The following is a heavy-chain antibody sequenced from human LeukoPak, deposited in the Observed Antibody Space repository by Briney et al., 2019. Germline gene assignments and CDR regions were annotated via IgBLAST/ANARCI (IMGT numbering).Heavy chain of an antibody. CDR3: ARRGYSYGEFEY. J-gene: IGHJ4*02. Sequence: GGSLRLSGAASGFSFSSYAMSWVRQAPGKGLEWVSSLSGIGGSTYHADSLKGRFTTSRDNSKNTLYLQMNILRAEDTAVYYCARRGYSYGEFEYWGQGTLVTVSS. CDR2: LSGIGGST. CDR1: GFSFSSYA. V-gene: IGHV3-23*01. D-gene: IGHD5-18*01.